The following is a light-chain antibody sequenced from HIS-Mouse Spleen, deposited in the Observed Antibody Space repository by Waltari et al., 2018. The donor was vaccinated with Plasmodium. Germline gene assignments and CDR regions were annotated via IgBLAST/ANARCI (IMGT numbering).Light chain of an antibody. V-gene: IGKV3-15*01. J-gene: IGKJ1*01. CDR3: QQYNNWPPWT. CDR1: QSVSSN. Sequence: EIVMTQSPAPLSVSPGERATLSRRASQSVSSNLAWYHQKPAQAPRLLIYGASTRATGIPARFSGSGSGTEFTLTISSMQSEDFAVYYCQQYNNWPPWTFGQGTKVEIK. CDR2: GAS.